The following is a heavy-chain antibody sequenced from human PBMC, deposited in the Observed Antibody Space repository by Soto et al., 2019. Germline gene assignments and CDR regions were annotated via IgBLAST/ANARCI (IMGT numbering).Heavy chain of an antibody. CDR3: ARWGSTSPHPYYYGMDV. V-gene: IGHV1-69*13. CDR2: IIPIFGTA. J-gene: IGHJ6*02. CDR1: GGTFSSYA. D-gene: IGHD2-2*01. Sequence: ASVKVSCKASGGTFSSYAISWVRQAPGQGLEWMGGIIPIFGTANYAQKFQGRVTITADESTSTAYMELSSLRSEDTAVYYCARWGSTSPHPYYYGMDVWGQGTTVTVSS.